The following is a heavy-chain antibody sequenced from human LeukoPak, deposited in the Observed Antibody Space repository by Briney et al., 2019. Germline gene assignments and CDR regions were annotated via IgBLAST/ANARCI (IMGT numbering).Heavy chain of an antibody. J-gene: IGHJ4*02. CDR3: ARDPNGNLHFDY. D-gene: IGHD2-8*01. CDR1: GLIVSNSY. Sequence: PGGSLRLSCAASGLIVSNSYMNWVRQAPGKGLEWVSVIYYNGNTFYADSVVGRFTISRDNSKNTLYLQMNSLRAEDTAVYYCARDPNGNLHFDYWGQGTLVTVSS. V-gene: IGHV3-53*01. CDR2: IYYNGNT.